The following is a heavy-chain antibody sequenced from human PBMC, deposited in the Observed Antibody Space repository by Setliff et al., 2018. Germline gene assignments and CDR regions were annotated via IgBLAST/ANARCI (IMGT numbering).Heavy chain of an antibody. D-gene: IGHD4-17*01. Sequence: SVKVSCKASGDPFNAYGVSWVRQAPGQGLEWMGAIIPVLGMTDYAQKFQGRLTITADQSTTTVYMELSSLRFDDTALYYCARGPSPTVTPSRLIYFYHMDVWGTGTTVIVSS. V-gene: IGHV1-69*10. CDR3: ARGPSPTVTPSRLIYFYHMDV. J-gene: IGHJ6*03. CDR1: GDPFNAYG. CDR2: IIPVLGMT.